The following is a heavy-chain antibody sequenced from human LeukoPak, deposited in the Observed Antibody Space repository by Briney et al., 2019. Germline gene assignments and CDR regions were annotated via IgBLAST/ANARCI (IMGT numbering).Heavy chain of an antibody. CDR3: AKDRPNYHESNGHYYRRNGDY. CDR2: ISSSGDII. CDR1: GFTFSSYS. J-gene: IGHJ4*02. Sequence: GGSLRLSCAASGFTFSSYSMNWVRQAPGKGLEWVSAISSSGDIIFYADSVKGRFTISRDNSRYTLYLQMNSLRAEDAAMYYCAKDRPNYHESNGHYYRRNGDYWGQGTLVTVSS. V-gene: IGHV3-23*01. D-gene: IGHD3-22*01.